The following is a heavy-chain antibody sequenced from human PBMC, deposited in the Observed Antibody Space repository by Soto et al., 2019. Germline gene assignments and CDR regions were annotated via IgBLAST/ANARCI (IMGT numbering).Heavy chain of an antibody. Sequence: EVQLVESGGGLVQPGGSLRLSCAASGFTFSSYSMNWVRQAPGKGLEWVSYISSSSSYIYYADSVKGRFTISRDNAKNSLYLQMNSLRAEDTAVYYCARGGSITGATKDYWGQGTLVTVSS. CDR1: GFTFSSYS. CDR2: ISSSSSYI. CDR3: ARGGSITGATKDY. D-gene: IGHD1-7*01. J-gene: IGHJ4*02. V-gene: IGHV3-21*05.